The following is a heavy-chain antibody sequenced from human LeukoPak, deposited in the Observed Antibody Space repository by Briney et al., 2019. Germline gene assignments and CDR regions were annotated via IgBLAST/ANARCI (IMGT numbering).Heavy chain of an antibody. CDR2: IYYSGST. V-gene: IGHV4-59*08. CDR3: ARSTLGSPYYFDY. Sequence: NPSETLSLTCTVSGGSISSYYWSWIRQPPGKGLEWIGYIYYSGSTNYNPSLKSRVTISVATSKNQFSLKLSSVTAADTAVYYCARSTLGSPYYFDYWGQGTLVTASS. D-gene: IGHD2-15*01. J-gene: IGHJ4*02. CDR1: GGSISSYY.